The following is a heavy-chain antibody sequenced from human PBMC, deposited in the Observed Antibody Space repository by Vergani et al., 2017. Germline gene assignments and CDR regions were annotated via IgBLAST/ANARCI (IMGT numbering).Heavy chain of an antibody. V-gene: IGHV4-34*01. CDR2: INHSGST. J-gene: IGHJ3*02. D-gene: IGHD2-2*01. CDR1: GGSFSGYY. Sequence: QVQLQQWGAGLLKPSETLSLTCAVYGGSFSGYYWSWIRQPPGKGLEWIGEINHSGSTNYNPSLKSRVTISVDTSKNQFSLKLSSVTGADTAVYYCARGRGREGCSSTSCYRRRAFDIWGQGTMVTVSS. CDR3: ARGRGREGCSSTSCYRRRAFDI.